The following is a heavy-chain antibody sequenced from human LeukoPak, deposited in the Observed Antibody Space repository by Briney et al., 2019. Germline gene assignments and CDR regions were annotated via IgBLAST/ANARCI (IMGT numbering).Heavy chain of an antibody. V-gene: IGHV3-33*01. J-gene: IGHJ3*02. CDR2: IWYDGSNK. CDR3: AREGRSGWRWLQQEPDAFDI. CDR1: GFTFSSYG. Sequence: GGSLRLSCAASGFTFSSYGMHWVRQAPGKGLEWVAVIWYDGSNKYYADSVKGRFTISRDNSKDTLYLQMNSLRAEDTAVYYCAREGRSGWRWLQQEPDAFDIRGQGTMVTVSS. D-gene: IGHD5-24*01.